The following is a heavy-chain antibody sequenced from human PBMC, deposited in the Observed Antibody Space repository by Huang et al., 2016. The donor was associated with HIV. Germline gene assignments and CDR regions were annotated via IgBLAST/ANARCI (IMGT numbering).Heavy chain of an antibody. CDR3: VREGGGYWTAIDYYYMDV. Sequence: QVRLEESGPDLVKPSETLSLTCSVSGASMNCGRNYWTWIRQPAGKGLEWSGNLYSSGSTDSNPSLKSRGLKSRDTSKSRLSLNLRSVTAADTARYFCVREGGGYWTAIDYYYMDVWGTGITVTVSS. CDR1: GASMNCGRNY. D-gene: IGHD2-8*02. CDR2: LYSSGST. V-gene: IGHV4-61*02. J-gene: IGHJ6*03.